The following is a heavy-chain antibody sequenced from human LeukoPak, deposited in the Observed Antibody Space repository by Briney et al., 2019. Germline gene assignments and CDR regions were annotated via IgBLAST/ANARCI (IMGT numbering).Heavy chain of an antibody. CDR3: ARDMYRSGRVPFDY. J-gene: IGHJ4*02. Sequence: GASVKVSCKASGYTFTSYGISWVRQAPGQGLEGMGWISAYNGNTNYAQKLQGRVTMTTETSTSTAYMELRSLRSDDTAVYYCARDMYRSGRVPFDYWGQGTLVTVSS. CDR2: ISAYNGNT. CDR1: GYTFTSYG. D-gene: IGHD6-19*01. V-gene: IGHV1-18*01.